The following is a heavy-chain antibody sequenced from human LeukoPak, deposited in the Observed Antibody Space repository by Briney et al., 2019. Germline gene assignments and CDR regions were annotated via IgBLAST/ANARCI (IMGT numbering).Heavy chain of an antibody. D-gene: IGHD5-24*01. CDR2: IKPDGSDK. V-gene: IGHV3-7*01. Sequence: PGGSLRLSCVGSGFSFRSHWVNWVRHSPGKGLEWVANIKPDGSDKYYVDSARGRFTVSRDNAKNSAFLQMNSLRAEDTAIYYCATISAQTFDIWGQGTLVSVSS. J-gene: IGHJ3*02. CDR1: GFSFRSHW. CDR3: ATISAQTFDI.